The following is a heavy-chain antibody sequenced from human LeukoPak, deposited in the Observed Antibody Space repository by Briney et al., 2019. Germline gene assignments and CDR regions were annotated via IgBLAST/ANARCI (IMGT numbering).Heavy chain of an antibody. Sequence: GGSLRLSCAASGFPFSSYAMNWVRQAPGKGLEWVSVIAGSDGFTQYADSVKGRFAISRDNSKNTVYLQMNRLRVEDTALYYCVRSLDYWGQGTLVTVSS. CDR2: IAGSDGFT. CDR1: GFPFSSYA. CDR3: VRSLDY. V-gene: IGHV3-23*01. J-gene: IGHJ4*02.